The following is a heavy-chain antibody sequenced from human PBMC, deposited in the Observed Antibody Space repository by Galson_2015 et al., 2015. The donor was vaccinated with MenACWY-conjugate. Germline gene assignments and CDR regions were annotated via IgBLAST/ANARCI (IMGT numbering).Heavy chain of an antibody. V-gene: IGHV3-7*03. CDR1: GFTFSSYW. CDR2: IKKDGSGE. J-gene: IGHJ6*02. Sequence: SLRLSCAGSGFTFSSYWMTWVRQAPGKGLEWVANIKKDGSGENYVDSVKGRFTISRDNARNLLYLEMSSLRAADKAVYYCARERSSGPTVRNQYYYYYGMDVWGQGTTVTV. CDR3: ARERSSGPTVRNQYYYYYGMDV. D-gene: IGHD3-22*01.